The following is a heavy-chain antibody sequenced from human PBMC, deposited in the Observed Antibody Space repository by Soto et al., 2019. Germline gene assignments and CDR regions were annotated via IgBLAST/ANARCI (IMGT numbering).Heavy chain of an antibody. CDR2: INPNSGGT. CDR1: GYTFTGYY. D-gene: IGHD3-3*01. J-gene: IGHJ5*02. Sequence: ASVKVSCKASGYTFTGYYMHWVRQAPGQGLEWMGWINPNSGGTNYAQKFQGRVTMTRDTSISTAYMELSRLRSDDTAVYYCARDSLFGVPRGWFDPWGQGTLVTVSS. V-gene: IGHV1-2*02. CDR3: ARDSLFGVPRGWFDP.